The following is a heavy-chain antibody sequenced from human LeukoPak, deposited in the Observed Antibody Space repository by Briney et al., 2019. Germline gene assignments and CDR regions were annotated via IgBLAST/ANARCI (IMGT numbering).Heavy chain of an antibody. CDR3: AGMVVRGVIYPSKWFDP. Sequence: GASVKVSCKASGGTFSSYAISWVRQALGQGLEWMGGIIPIFGTANYAQKFQGRVTITADESTSTAYMELSSLRSEDTAVYYCAGMVVRGVIYPSKWFDPWGQGTLVTVSS. CDR1: GGTFSSYA. D-gene: IGHD3-10*01. J-gene: IGHJ5*02. CDR2: IIPIFGTA. V-gene: IGHV1-69*01.